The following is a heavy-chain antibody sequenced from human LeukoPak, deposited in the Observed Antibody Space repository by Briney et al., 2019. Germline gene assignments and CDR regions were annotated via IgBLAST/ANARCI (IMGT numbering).Heavy chain of an antibody. J-gene: IGHJ4*02. CDR1: GGSISRYY. CDR2: IYTSGST. CDR3: ARGFFWSGYSKLTYYFDY. V-gene: IGHV4-4*07. D-gene: IGHD3-3*01. Sequence: SETLSLTCTVSGGSISRYYWSWIRQPAGKALEWIGRIYTSGSTNYNPSLKSRVTMSVDTSKNQFSLKLTSVTAADTAVYYCARGFFWSGYSKLTYYFDYWGQGTLVTVSS.